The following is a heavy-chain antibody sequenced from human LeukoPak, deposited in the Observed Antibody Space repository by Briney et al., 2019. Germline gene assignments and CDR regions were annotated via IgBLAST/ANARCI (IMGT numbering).Heavy chain of an antibody. J-gene: IGHJ4*02. CDR3: AKDCPYSSSWYSNSEFDY. CDR1: GFTLRSYA. Sequence: GGSLRLSCAASGFTLRSYAMSWVRQAPGKGLEWVSTISASGDSTYNADSVKGRFTISRDTSKNTLYLQMNSLRAEDTALYYCAKDCPYSSSWYSNSEFDYWGQGTLVTVSS. V-gene: IGHV3-23*01. CDR2: ISASGDST. D-gene: IGHD6-13*01.